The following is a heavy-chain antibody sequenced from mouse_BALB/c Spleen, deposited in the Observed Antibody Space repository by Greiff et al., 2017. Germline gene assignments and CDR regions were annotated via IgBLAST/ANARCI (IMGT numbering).Heavy chain of an antibody. D-gene: IGHD2-1*01. CDR3: ARSGYYGNYEDY. J-gene: IGHJ2*01. V-gene: IGHV5-17*02. Sequence: EVMLVESGGGLVQPGGSRKLSCAASGFTFSSFGMHWVRQAPEKGLEWVAYISSGSSTIYYADTVKGRFTISRDNPKNTLFLQMTSLRSEDTAMYYCARSGYYGNYEDYWGQGTTVTVSS. CDR2: ISSGSSTI. CDR1: GFTFSSFG.